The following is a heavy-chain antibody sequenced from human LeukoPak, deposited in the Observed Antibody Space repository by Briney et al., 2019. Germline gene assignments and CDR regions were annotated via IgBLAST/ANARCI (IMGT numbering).Heavy chain of an antibody. J-gene: IGHJ4*02. Sequence: ASVTVSCKASGYTFTGYYMHWVRQAPGQGLEWMGWINPNSGGANYAQKFQGRVTMTRDTSISTAYMELSRLRSDDTAVYYCARVVPAAIIPMDYWGQGTLVTVSS. CDR1: GYTFTGYY. CDR3: ARVVPAAIIPMDY. V-gene: IGHV1-2*02. D-gene: IGHD2-2*01. CDR2: INPNSGGA.